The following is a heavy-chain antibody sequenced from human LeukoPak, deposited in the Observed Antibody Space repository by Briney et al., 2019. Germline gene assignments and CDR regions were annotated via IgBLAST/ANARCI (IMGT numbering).Heavy chain of an antibody. D-gene: IGHD6-19*01. CDR2: IYYSGST. V-gene: IGHV4-39*01. CDR1: GGSISSSSYY. CDR3: ARRRAVAVPWFDP. Sequence: PSETLSLTCTDSGGSISSSSYYWGWIRQPPGKGLEWIGSIYYSGSTYYNPSLKSRVTISVDTSKNQFSLKLSSVTAADTAVYYCARRRAVAVPWFDPWGQGTLVTVSS. J-gene: IGHJ5*02.